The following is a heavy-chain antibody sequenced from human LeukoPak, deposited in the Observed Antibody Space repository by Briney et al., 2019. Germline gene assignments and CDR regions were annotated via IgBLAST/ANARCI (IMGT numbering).Heavy chain of an antibody. V-gene: IGHV1-69*05. J-gene: IGHJ3*02. CDR1: GGTFSSYA. Sequence: SVKVSCKASGGTFSSYAISWVRQAPGQGLEWMGRIIPIFGTANYAQKFQGRVTITTDESTSTAYMELSSLISEDTAVYYCARDLGITMIVVDAFDIWGQGTMVTVSS. D-gene: IGHD3-22*01. CDR3: ARDLGITMIVVDAFDI. CDR2: IIPIFGTA.